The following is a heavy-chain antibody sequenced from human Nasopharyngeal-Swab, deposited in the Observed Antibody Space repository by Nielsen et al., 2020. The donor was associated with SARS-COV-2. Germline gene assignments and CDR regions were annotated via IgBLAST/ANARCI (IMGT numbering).Heavy chain of an antibody. V-gene: IGHV3-23*01. CDR1: GFTFSSYA. Sequence: GGSLRLSCAASGFTFSSYAMSWVRPAPGKGLEWVSAISGSGGSTYYADSVKGRFTISRDNSKNTLYLQMNSLRAEDTAVYYCAKEVAAAIGEYYFDYWGQGTLVTVSS. CDR3: AKEVAAAIGEYYFDY. CDR2: ISGSGGST. J-gene: IGHJ4*02. D-gene: IGHD6-13*01.